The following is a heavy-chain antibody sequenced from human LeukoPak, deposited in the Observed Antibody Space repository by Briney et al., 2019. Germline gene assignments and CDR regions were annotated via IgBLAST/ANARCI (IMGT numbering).Heavy chain of an antibody. J-gene: IGHJ4*02. CDR3: ARLVVAPAAMSGVDY. D-gene: IGHD2-2*01. CDR2: IYYSGST. Sequence: SETLSLTCTVSGGSISSSSYYWGWIRQPPGKGLEWIGSIYYSGSTYYNPSLKSRVTISVDTSKNQFSLKLSSVTAADTAVYYCARLVVAPAAMSGVDYWGQGTLVTVSS. V-gene: IGHV4-39*01. CDR1: GGSISSSSYY.